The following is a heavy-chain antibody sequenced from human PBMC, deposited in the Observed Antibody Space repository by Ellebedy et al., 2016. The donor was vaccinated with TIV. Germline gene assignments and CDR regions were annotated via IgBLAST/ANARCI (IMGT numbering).Heavy chain of an antibody. D-gene: IGHD3-10*01. V-gene: IGHV1-8*01. Sequence: AASVKVSCKASGYTFTNFDINWVRQASGQGLEWMGWMNPKSGDTVYSQKFQGRLTMTTNTPMTTAYMDLTDLTSEDTAVYYCTTGGTKGEHNWGQGTLVIVSS. CDR3: TTGGTKGEHN. CDR2: MNPKSGDT. J-gene: IGHJ4*02. CDR1: GYTFTNFD.